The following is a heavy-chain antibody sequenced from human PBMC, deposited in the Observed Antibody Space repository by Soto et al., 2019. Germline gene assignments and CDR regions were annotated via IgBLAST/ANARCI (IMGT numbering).Heavy chain of an antibody. CDR3: ARHLIAAAGNNWFDP. CDR2: IYYSGST. J-gene: IGHJ5*02. D-gene: IGHD6-13*01. CDR1: GGSISSSSYY. V-gene: IGHV4-39*01. Sequence: PSETLSLTCTVSGGSISSSSYYWGWIRQPPGKGLGWIGSIYYSGSTYYNPSLKSRVTISVDTSKNQFSLKLSSVTAADTAVYYCARHLIAAAGNNWFDPWGQGTLVTVSS.